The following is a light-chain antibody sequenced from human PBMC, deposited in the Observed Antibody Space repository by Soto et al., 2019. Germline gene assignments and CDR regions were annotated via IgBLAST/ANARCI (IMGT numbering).Light chain of an antibody. CDR3: QQYYSYSRT. CDR2: YFS. CDR1: QPVSSW. V-gene: IGKV1-5*01. Sequence: DIQMTQSPSTLSASVGDRVTITCRASQPVSSWLAWYQQKPGKAPKLLIYYFSSLGSGVPSRFSGSGSGTECTLTISSLQPDDFATYCCQQYYSYSRTFGQGTKVEVK. J-gene: IGKJ1*01.